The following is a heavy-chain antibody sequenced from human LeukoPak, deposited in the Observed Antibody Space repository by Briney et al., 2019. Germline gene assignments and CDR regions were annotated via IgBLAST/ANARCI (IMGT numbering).Heavy chain of an antibody. CDR1: GGSITNTNY. J-gene: IGHJ4*02. D-gene: IGHD1-14*01. Sequence: PSETLSLTCGVSGGSITNTNYWTWVRQPPGKGLEWIGEVNLQGSTNYNPSLMGRVAISVDTSENHISLQLTSVTAADTAVYYCARLSLYRKNYYFDYWGQGTLVTVSS. CDR2: VNLQGST. V-gene: IGHV4-4*02. CDR3: ARLSLYRKNYYFDY.